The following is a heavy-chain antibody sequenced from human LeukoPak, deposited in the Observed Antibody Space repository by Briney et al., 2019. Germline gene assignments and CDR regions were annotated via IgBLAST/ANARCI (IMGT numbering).Heavy chain of an antibody. Sequence: GGSLRLSCAASGFTVSSNYAMSWVRQAPGKGLEWVSTLSGTGGSTYYADSVKGRFTISRDNSKNTLYVQMNSLRDEDTAVYYCARARLPYGDYVGGYWGQGTLVTVSS. CDR3: ARARLPYGDYVGGY. V-gene: IGHV3-23*01. J-gene: IGHJ4*02. D-gene: IGHD4-17*01. CDR1: GFTVSSNYA. CDR2: LSGTGGST.